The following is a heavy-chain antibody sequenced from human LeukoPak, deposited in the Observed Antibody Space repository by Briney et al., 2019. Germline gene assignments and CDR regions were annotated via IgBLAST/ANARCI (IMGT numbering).Heavy chain of an antibody. CDR3: ARPPVASSWSREYYFDY. CDR1: GGSISSSSYY. V-gene: IGHV3-11*01. CDR2: ISSSGSTI. Sequence: LSLTCTVSGGSISSSSYYMSWIRQAPGKGLEWVSYISSSGSTIYYADSVKGRFTISRDNAKNSLYLQMNSLRAEDTAVYYCARPPVASSWSREYYFDYWGQGTLVTVSS. D-gene: IGHD6-13*01. J-gene: IGHJ4*02.